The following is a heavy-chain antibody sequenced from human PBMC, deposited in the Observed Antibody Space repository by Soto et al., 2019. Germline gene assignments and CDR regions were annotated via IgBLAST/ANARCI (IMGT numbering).Heavy chain of an antibody. CDR3: ARDVSLDDSSGYLFDY. D-gene: IGHD3-22*01. CDR1: GFTFSSYG. CDR2: IWYDGSNK. J-gene: IGHJ4*02. V-gene: IGHV3-33*01. Sequence: GGSLRLSCAASGFTFSSYGMHWVRQAPGKGLEWVAVIWYDGSNKYYADSVKGRFTISRDNSKNTLYLQMNSLRAEDTAVYYCARDVSLDDSSGYLFDYWGQGTLVTVSS.